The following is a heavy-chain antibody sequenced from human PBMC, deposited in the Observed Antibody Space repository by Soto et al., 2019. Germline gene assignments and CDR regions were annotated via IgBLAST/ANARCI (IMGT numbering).Heavy chain of an antibody. V-gene: IGHV1-2*02. J-gene: IGHJ6*02. D-gene: IGHD3-3*01. CDR1: GYTFTGYY. CDR2: VNPNSGGT. Sequence: GASVKVSCKPSGYTFTGYYMLWVRQAPGQGLERLGWVNPNSGGTKYAQKFQGRVTMTKDASSSTAYMELSRRGSDDTAVYYCARDYYASKTIFGDVPHYGIDVWGQGTTVTVSS. CDR3: ARDYYASKTIFGDVPHYGIDV.